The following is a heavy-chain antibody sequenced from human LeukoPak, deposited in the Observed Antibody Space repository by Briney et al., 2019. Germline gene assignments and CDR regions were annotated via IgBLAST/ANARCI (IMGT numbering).Heavy chain of an antibody. Sequence: ASVKVSCKASGYTFTSYYMHWVRQAPGQGLEWMGWINPNSGGTSYAQGFQGRVTMTRDTSISTVYMELSRLRSDDTAVYYCARLTGGHVASGSYDYWGQGTLVTVSS. D-gene: IGHD1-26*01. CDR2: INPNSGGT. J-gene: IGHJ4*02. V-gene: IGHV1-2*02. CDR3: ARLTGGHVASGSYDY. CDR1: GYTFTSYY.